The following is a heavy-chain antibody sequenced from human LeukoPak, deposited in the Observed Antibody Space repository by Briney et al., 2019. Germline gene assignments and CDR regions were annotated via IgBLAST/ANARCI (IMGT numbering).Heavy chain of an antibody. CDR2: INHSGST. CDR1: GGSISSYY. D-gene: IGHD6-19*01. V-gene: IGHV4-34*01. Sequence: SETLSLTCTVSGGSISSYYWNWIRQPPGKGLEWIGEINHSGSTNYNPSLKSRVTISVDTSKNQFSLKLSSVTAADTAVYYCARHKYSSGWPPEGAFDIWGQGTMVTVSS. J-gene: IGHJ3*02. CDR3: ARHKYSSGWPPEGAFDI.